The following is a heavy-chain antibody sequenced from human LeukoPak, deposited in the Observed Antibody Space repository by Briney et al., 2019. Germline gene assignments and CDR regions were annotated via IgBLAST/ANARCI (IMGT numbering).Heavy chain of an antibody. CDR3: ARLGDYDYVWGSYRPFDY. D-gene: IGHD3-16*02. V-gene: IGHV4-39*07. Sequence: SETLSLTCTVSGVSISSSSYYWGWIRQPPGKGLEWIGSIYYSGSTYYNPSLKSRVTISVDTSKNQFSLKLSSVTAADTAVYYCARLGDYDYVWGSYRPFDYWGQGTLVTVSS. CDR2: IYYSGST. J-gene: IGHJ4*02. CDR1: GVSISSSSYY.